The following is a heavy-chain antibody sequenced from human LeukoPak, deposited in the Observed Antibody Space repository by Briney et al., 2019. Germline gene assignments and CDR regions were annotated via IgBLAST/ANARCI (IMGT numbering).Heavy chain of an antibody. J-gene: IGHJ4*02. CDR1: GDSTSSDRYY. CDR3: ARQTVAAAGSSLDY. D-gene: IGHD6-13*01. CDR2: IYYSGST. Sequence: SETLSLTCTVSGDSTSSDRYYGGWVRQPPGKGLEWIGNIYYSGSTYYNPSLKSRVTMSVDTSKNQFFLKLNSVTAADTAVYYCARQTVAAAGSSLDYWGQGTLVTVSS. V-gene: IGHV4-39*01.